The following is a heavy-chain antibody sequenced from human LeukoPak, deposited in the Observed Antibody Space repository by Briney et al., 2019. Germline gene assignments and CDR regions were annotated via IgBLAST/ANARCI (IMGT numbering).Heavy chain of an antibody. CDR1: GFTFSSYA. V-gene: IGHV3-64*01. J-gene: IGHJ6*02. Sequence: GGSLRLSWAASGFTFSSYAMHWVRQAPGKGLEYVSAISSNGGSTYYANSVKGRFTISRDNSKNTLYLQMGSLRAEDMAVYYCARTTWNQGQHYYYGMDVWGQGTTVTVSS. CDR2: ISSNGGST. CDR3: ARTTWNQGQHYYYGMDV. D-gene: IGHD1-1*01.